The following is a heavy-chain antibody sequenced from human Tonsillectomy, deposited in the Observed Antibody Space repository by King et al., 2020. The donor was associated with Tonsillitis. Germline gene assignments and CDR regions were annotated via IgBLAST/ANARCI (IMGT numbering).Heavy chain of an antibody. V-gene: IGHV1-8*01. Sequence: VQLVESGAEVKKPGASVKVSCKASGYTFTSYDINWVRQATGQGLEWMGWMNPNSGNTCYAQKFQGRVTMTRNTTISTAYMELSSLRSEDTAVYYCARGRGKRVGYGMDVWGQGTTVTVAS. CDR2: MNPNSGNT. D-gene: IGHD2-15*01. CDR3: ARGRGKRVGYGMDV. CDR1: GYTFTSYD. J-gene: IGHJ6*02.